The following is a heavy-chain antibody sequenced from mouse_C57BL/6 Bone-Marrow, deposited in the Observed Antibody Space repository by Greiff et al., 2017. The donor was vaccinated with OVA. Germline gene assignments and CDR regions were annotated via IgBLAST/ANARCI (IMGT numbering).Heavy chain of an antibody. V-gene: IGHV1-55*01. J-gene: IGHJ1*03. CDR1: GYTFTSYW. CDR3: EGDIYCDGRGYFDV. CDR2: IYPGSGST. D-gene: IGHD1-1*01. Sequence: VQLQQPGAELVKPGASVKMSCKASGYTFTSYWITWVKQRPGQGLEWIGDIYPGSGSTNYNEKFKSKATLTVDTSSSTAYMQLSSLTSEDSAVYYCEGDIYCDGRGYFDVWGTGTAVTVSS.